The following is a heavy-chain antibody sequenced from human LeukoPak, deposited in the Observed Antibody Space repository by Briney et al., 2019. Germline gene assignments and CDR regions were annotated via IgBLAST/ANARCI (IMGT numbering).Heavy chain of an antibody. CDR1: GFTFSSYA. CDR3: ARDSSSWSYFDY. CDR2: ISYDGSNK. D-gene: IGHD6-13*01. V-gene: IGHV3-30-3*01. Sequence: GSSLRLSCAASGFTFSSYAMHWVRQAPGKGLEWVAVISYDGSNKYYADSVKGRFTISRDNSKNTLYLQMNSLRAEDTAVYYCARDSSSWSYFDYWGQGTLVTVSS. J-gene: IGHJ4*02.